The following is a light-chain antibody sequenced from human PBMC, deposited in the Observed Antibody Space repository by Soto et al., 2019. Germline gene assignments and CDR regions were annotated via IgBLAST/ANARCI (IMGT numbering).Light chain of an antibody. CDR2: VNSDGSH. CDR1: SGHSSYA. J-gene: IGLJ2*01. V-gene: IGLV4-69*01. Sequence: QSVLTQSPSASASLGASVKLTCTLSSGHSSYAIAWHQQQPEKGPRYLMRVNSDGSHNKGDGIPDRFSGSSSGAERYLTISRLQSEYEADYYCQTWATGTVVFGGGTQLTVL. CDR3: QTWATGTVV.